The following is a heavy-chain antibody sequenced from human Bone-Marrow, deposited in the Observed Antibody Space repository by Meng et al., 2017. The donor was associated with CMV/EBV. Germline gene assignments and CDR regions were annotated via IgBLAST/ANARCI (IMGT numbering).Heavy chain of an antibody. J-gene: IGHJ6*02. Sequence: GGSLRLSCAASGFTFDDYTMHWVRQAPGKGLEWVSLISWDGGSTYYADSVKGRFTISRDNFKNTLYLRMNSLRVEDTAVYYCAEILTGGNYGLDVWGQGTTVTVSS. CDR3: AEILTGGNYGLDV. D-gene: IGHD7-27*01. CDR1: GFTFDDYT. V-gene: IGHV3-43*01. CDR2: ISWDGGST.